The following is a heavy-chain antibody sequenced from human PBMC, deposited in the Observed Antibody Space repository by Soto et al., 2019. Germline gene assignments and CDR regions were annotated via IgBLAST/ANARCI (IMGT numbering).Heavy chain of an antibody. CDR2: IYPGYSDT. V-gene: IGHV5-51*01. J-gene: IGHJ3*02. CDR1: GYSFTSYW. Sequence: GESLKISCKGSGYSFTSYWIGWGRQMPGKGLEWMGIIYPGYSDTRYSPSFQGQVTISADKSISTAYLQWSSRKASDSAMYYCAETAAAGTDHAFDIWGQGTMVTVSS. CDR3: AETAAAGTDHAFDI. D-gene: IGHD6-13*01.